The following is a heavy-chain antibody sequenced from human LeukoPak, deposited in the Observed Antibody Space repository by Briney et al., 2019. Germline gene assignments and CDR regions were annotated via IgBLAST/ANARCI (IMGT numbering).Heavy chain of an antibody. J-gene: IGHJ4*02. D-gene: IGHD5-12*01. V-gene: IGHV4-34*01. CDR2: ISHNGST. CDR3: AAQYSGYVRLDY. Sequence: KPSETLSLTCAVYGGSFSGYYWSWIRQPPGKGLEWIGEISHNGSTNYNPSLKSRVTISVDTSKNQFSLKLSSVTAADTAVYYCAAQYSGYVRLDYWGQGTLVTVSS. CDR1: GGSFSGYY.